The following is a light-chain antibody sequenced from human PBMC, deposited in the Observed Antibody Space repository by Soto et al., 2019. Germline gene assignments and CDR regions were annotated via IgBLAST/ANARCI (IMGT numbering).Light chain of an antibody. J-gene: IGKJ1*01. V-gene: IGKV3-15*01. CDR3: QQYHKWRTGT. CDR2: GAS. CDR1: QSIGSD. Sequence: ILLTQSPGTLSVSPGNTATLSCRASQSIGSDLAWYQQKPGQAPRRLIYGASTRATAIPDRFSGSVSGTVFTITVSSLQSGDFAVYFCQQYHKWRTGTFVERTKVGIK.